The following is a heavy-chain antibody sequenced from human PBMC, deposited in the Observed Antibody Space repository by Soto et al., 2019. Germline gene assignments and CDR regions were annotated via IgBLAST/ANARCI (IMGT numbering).Heavy chain of an antibody. V-gene: IGHV4-59*08. CDR1: GGSISSYY. J-gene: IGHJ3*02. CDR2: IYYSGST. D-gene: IGHD4-17*01. CDR3: ARHFGSLDYGGNAWAGKYAFDI. Sequence: SETLSLTCTVSGGSISSYYWSWIRQPPGKGLEWIGYIYYSGSTNYNPSLKSRVTISVDTSKNQFSLKLSSVTAADTAVYYCARHFGSLDYGGNAWAGKYAFDIWGKGTMVTVPS.